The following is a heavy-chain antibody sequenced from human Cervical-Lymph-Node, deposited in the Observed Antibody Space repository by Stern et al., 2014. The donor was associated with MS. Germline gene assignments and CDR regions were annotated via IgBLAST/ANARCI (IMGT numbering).Heavy chain of an antibody. Sequence: VQLVESGAEVKKPGSSVKVSCTTSGGTFRSYTFGWVRQAPGQGLEWMGLIVPAFVKTSYAQKFQGRVTITADISTTTAYMELSSLTSEDTALYFCAIKTREAAGKWYFDLWGRGTLIAVSS. V-gene: IGHV1-69*06. J-gene: IGHJ2*01. CDR1: GGTFRSYT. CDR3: AIKTREAAGKWYFDL. CDR2: IVPAFVKT. D-gene: IGHD6-13*01.